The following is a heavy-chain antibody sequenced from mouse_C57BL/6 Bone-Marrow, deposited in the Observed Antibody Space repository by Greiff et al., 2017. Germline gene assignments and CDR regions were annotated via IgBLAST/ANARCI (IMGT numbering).Heavy chain of an antibody. CDR2: IYPRSGNN. V-gene: IGHV1-81*01. CDR3: AREGITTVVALDY. CDR1: GYTFTSYG. J-gene: IGHJ2*01. D-gene: IGHD1-1*01. Sequence: QVHVKQSGAELARPGASVKLSCKASGYTFTSYGISWVKQRTGQGLEWIGEIYPRSGNNYYNEKFKGKATLTADKSSSTAYMELRSLTSEDSAVYFCAREGITTVVALDYWGQGTTLTVSS.